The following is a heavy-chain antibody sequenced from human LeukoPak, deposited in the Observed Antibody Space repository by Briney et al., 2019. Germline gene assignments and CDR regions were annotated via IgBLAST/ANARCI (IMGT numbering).Heavy chain of an antibody. CDR3: AKGYSGYDHLDL. D-gene: IGHD5-12*01. J-gene: IGHJ5*02. V-gene: IGHV3-23*01. CDR1: GFTFSNYA. CDR2: ISGSGGST. Sequence: GGSLRLSCAASGFTFSNYAMSWVRQAPGKGLEWVSGISGSGGSTYYADSVQGRFTISRDNSKNTLHLQMNRLRAEDTAVYYCAKGYSGYDHLDLWGQGTLVTVSS.